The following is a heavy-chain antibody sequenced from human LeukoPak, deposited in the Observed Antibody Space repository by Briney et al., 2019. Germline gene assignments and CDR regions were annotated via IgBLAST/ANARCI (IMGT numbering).Heavy chain of an antibody. CDR2: INHSGST. CDR1: GGPFSGYY. Sequence: SETLSLTCAVYGGPFSGYYWSWIRQPPGKGLELIGEINHSGSTNYNPSLKSRVTISVDTSKNQFSLKLSSVTAADTAVYYCARGAGVTGTTDLDYWGQGTLVTVSS. V-gene: IGHV4-34*01. D-gene: IGHD1-20*01. CDR3: ARGAGVTGTTDLDY. J-gene: IGHJ4*02.